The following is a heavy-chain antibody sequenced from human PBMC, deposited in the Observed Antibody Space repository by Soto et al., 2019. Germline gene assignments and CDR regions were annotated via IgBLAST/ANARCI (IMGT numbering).Heavy chain of an antibody. D-gene: IGHD3-10*01. CDR2: IIPIFGTA. CDR3: ARMLFSGSYTHGGPSDY. V-gene: IGHV1-69*13. Sequence: ASVKVSCKASGGTFSSYAISWVRQAPGQGLEWMGGIIPIFGTANYAQKFQGRVTITADESTSTAYMELSSLRSEDTAVYYCARMLFSGSYTHGGPSDYCGQVNLVTVSS. J-gene: IGHJ4*02. CDR1: GGTFSSYA.